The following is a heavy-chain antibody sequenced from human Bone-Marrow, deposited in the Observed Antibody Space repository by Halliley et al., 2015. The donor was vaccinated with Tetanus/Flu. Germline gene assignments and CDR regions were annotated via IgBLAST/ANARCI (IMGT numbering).Heavy chain of an antibody. J-gene: IGHJ6*02. CDR3: ARMTTVTPPYFALDV. Sequence: GMIYPADSDTRYSPAFQGHVTISADKSLSAAFLQWSSLKVSDTALYYCARMTTVTPPYFALDVWGQGTTVTVSS. D-gene: IGHD4-4*01. CDR2: IYPADSDT. V-gene: IGHV5-51*01.